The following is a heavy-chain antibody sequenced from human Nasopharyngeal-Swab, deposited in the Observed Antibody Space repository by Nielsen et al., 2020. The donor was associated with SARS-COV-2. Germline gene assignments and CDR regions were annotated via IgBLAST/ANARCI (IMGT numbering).Heavy chain of an antibody. CDR2: ISGRGDNT. CDR1: AFTFSHYA. D-gene: IGHD3-9*01. Sequence: GGSLRLSCAGSAFTFSHYAMSWVRQAPGKGLEWVSAISGRGDNTYYADSVKGRFTISRDTPKNTLYLQMNSLRAEDTAVYYCAKPHLRYYDWLLFDYWGQGTLVTVSS. V-gene: IGHV3-23*01. J-gene: IGHJ4*02. CDR3: AKPHLRYYDWLLFDY.